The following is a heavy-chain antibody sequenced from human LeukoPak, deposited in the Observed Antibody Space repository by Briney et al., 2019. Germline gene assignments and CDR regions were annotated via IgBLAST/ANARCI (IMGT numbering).Heavy chain of an antibody. CDR3: AREFGYRGYIDY. CDR2: IDHIEREK. Sequence: GESLRLSCTASGFTFSNFWMGWVRQAPGKGLDWVANIDHIEREKYYVDSVKGRFTISRDNAKNSLYLQINSLRADDTGVYYCAREFGYRGYIDYWGLGTLVTVSS. J-gene: IGHJ4*03. V-gene: IGHV3-7*03. CDR1: GFTFSNFW. D-gene: IGHD5-12*01.